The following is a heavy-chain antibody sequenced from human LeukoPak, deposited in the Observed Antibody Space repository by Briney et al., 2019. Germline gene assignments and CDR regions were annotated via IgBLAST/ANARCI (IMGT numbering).Heavy chain of an antibody. J-gene: IGHJ4*02. CDR1: GYTFTSYG. CDR2: ISAYNGNT. D-gene: IGHD1-7*01. Sequence: GASVNVSCTASGYTFTSYGISWVRQAPGQGLEGMGWISAYNGNTNYAQTLQGRVTMTKDTSTSTAYLELRSLRSDDTAVYYCARVSITGTTGDYWGQGTLVTVSS. V-gene: IGHV1-18*01. CDR3: ARVSITGTTGDY.